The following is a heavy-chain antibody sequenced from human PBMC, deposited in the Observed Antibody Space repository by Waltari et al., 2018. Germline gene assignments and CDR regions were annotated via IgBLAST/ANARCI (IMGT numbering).Heavy chain of an antibody. CDR1: GGSFSGYY. CDR2: INHSGST. CDR3: ARHGYNMGLDY. Sequence: QVQLQQWGAGLLKPSETLSLTCAVYGGSFSGYYWSWIRQPPGKGLEWIGEINHSGSTNYTPSLKSRVTRSVDTSKNQFSRKLSSVTAADTAVYYCARHGYNMGLDYWGQGTLVTVSS. V-gene: IGHV4-34*01. J-gene: IGHJ4*02. D-gene: IGHD5-12*01.